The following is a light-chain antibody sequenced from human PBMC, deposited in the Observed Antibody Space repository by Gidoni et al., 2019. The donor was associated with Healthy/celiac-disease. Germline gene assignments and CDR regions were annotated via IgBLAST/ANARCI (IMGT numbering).Light chain of an antibody. V-gene: IGKV3-20*01. Sequence: EIVLTQSPGTLSLSPGERATLSCRASQSVSSSYLAWYQQKPGQAPRLLIYGASSRATGIPDRFSGSGSGTDFTLTISRLDPEDFAVYYCQQYGTFGGGTKVEIK. CDR3: QQYGT. J-gene: IGKJ4*01. CDR2: GAS. CDR1: QSVSSSY.